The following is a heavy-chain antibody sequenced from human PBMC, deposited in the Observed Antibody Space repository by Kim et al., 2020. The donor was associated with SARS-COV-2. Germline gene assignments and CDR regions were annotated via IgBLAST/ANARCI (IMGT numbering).Heavy chain of an antibody. CDR3: SIDTKPSIVGTATCFVY. Sequence: SVKVSCKASGGTFSSYTISWVRQAPGQGLQWIGGIIPIFGTANYAQKFQDRVTITADESTSTAYMDLSSLRSEDTAVYYCSIDTKPSIVGTATCFVYWGKGSLVTVSS. D-gene: IGHD1-26*01. CDR1: GGTFSSYT. V-gene: IGHV1-69*13. J-gene: IGHJ4*02. CDR2: IIPIFGTA.